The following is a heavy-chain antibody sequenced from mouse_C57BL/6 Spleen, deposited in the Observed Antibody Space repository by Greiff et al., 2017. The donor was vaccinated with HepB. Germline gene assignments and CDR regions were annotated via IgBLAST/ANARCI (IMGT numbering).Heavy chain of an antibody. CDR2: IRNKANNHAT. D-gene: IGHD1-1*01. Sequence: EVKLEESGGGLVQPGGSMKLSCAASGFTFSDAWMDWVRQSPEKGLEWVAEIRNKANNHATYYAESVKGRFTISRDDSKSSVYLQMNSLRAEDTGIYYCTRLPPHYYGSSYDWYFDVWGTGTTVTVSS. CDR1: GFTFSDAW. CDR3: TRLPPHYYGSSYDWYFDV. J-gene: IGHJ1*03. V-gene: IGHV6-6*01.